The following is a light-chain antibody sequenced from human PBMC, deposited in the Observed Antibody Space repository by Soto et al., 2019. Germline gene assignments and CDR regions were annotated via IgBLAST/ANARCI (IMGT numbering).Light chain of an antibody. J-gene: IGLJ1*01. CDR1: TSDVGNYNY. CDR3: NSYTSRSTYL. V-gene: IGLV2-14*01. Sequence: QSALTQPASVSGSPGQSITISCTGTTSDVGNYNYVSWYQHHPGQAPKLMIYEVSNRPSGVSNRFSGSKSGNTASLTIPGLQAEDEADYYCNSYTSRSTYLFGSGTKVTVL. CDR2: EVS.